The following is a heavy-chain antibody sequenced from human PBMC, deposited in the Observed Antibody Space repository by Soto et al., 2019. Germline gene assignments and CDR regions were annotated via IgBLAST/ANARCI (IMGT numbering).Heavy chain of an antibody. D-gene: IGHD6-13*01. Sequence: QVQLVQSGAEVKKPGASVKFSCKASGYSFTSYGISWVRQAPGQGLEWMVWISAYNVNKKYAQKLQGRVTMTTDTSKSTAYMELRSLRSDYTAVYYCARDLGQHLVDYWGQGTLVTVSS. CDR1: GYSFTSYG. V-gene: IGHV1-18*01. CDR3: ARDLGQHLVDY. J-gene: IGHJ4*02. CDR2: ISAYNVNK.